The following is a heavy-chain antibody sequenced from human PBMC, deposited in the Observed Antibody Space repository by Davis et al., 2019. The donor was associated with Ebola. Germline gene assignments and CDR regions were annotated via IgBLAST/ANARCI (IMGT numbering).Heavy chain of an antibody. V-gene: IGHV4-59*01. Sequence: MPSETLSLTCTVSGGSISSYYWSWIRQPPGKGLEWIGYIYYSGSTNYNPSLKSRVTISVDTSKNQFSLKLSSVTAADTAVYYCARVFDFRARQRVYCGMDVWGQGTTVTVSS. CDR2: IYYSGST. CDR3: ARVFDFRARQRVYCGMDV. CDR1: GGSISSYY. J-gene: IGHJ6*02. D-gene: IGHD3-3*01.